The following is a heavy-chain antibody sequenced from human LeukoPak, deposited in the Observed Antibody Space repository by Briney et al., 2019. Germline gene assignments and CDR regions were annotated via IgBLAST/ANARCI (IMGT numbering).Heavy chain of an antibody. D-gene: IGHD2-21*02. CDR2: ITNDGAST. V-gene: IGHV3-64*01. J-gene: IGHJ4*02. CDR1: GFTFSNYA. Sequence: PGGSLRLSCAAFGFTFSNYAMHWVRQAPGQGLEYVSAITNDGASTYYANSVKGRFTISRDNSRNTLYLQMGSLRAEDMAVYYCARDRGPYCGGDCFNYYFDYWGLGTLVTVSS. CDR3: ARDRGPYCGGDCFNYYFDY.